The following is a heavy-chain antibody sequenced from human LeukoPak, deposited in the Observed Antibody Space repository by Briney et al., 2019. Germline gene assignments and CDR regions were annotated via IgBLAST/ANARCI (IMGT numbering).Heavy chain of an antibody. CDR1: GFTVSSNY. D-gene: IGHD6-6*01. Sequence: GGSLRLSCAASGFTVSSNYMSWVRQAPGKGLEWVSVIYSGGSTYYADSVKGRFTISRDNSKNTLYLQMNSLRAEDTAVYYCARSTRSYSSSSLYFSYWGQGTLVTVSS. V-gene: IGHV3-53*01. CDR3: ARSTRSYSSSSLYFSY. CDR2: IYSGGST. J-gene: IGHJ4*02.